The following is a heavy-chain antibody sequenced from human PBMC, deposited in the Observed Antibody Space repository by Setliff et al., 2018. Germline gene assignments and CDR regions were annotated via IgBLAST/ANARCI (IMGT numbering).Heavy chain of an antibody. V-gene: IGHV2-5*02. CDR1: GFSLSTSGVG. J-gene: IGHJ6*03. CDR2: IYWDDDK. D-gene: IGHD3-3*01. CDR3: ARSRYDFWSGYYVMDV. Sequence: SGPTLVNPTQTLTLTCTFSGFSLSTSGVGVGWIRQPPGKALEWLALIYWDDDKRYSPSLKSRLTITKDTSKNQVVLTMTNMDPVDTATYYCARSRYDFWSGYYVMDVWGKGTTVTVSS.